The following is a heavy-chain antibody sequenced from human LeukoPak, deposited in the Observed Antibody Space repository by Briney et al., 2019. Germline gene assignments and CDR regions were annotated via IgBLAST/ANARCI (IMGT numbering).Heavy chain of an antibody. V-gene: IGHV3-74*01. D-gene: IGHD3-10*01. CDR3: ARRSYYGTYYYMDV. J-gene: IGHJ6*03. CDR1: GFTFSSYW. CDR2: INSDGSST. Sequence: GGSLRLSCAASGFTFSSYWMHWVRQAPGKGLVWVSRINSDGSSTSYADSVKGRFTISRDNAKNTLYLQMSSLRAEDTAVYYCARRSYYGTYYYMDVWGKGTTVTVSS.